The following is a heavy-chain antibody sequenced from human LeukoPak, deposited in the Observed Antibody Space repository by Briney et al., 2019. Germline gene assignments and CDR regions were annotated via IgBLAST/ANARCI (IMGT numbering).Heavy chain of an antibody. Sequence: HPGRSLRLSCAASGFTFDDCAMHWVRQAPGKGLEWVSGISWNSGSIGYADSVKGRFTISRDNAKNSLYLQMNSLRAEDTALYYCARATVTKEYYFDYWGQGTLVTVSS. D-gene: IGHD4-17*01. CDR2: ISWNSGSI. CDR3: ARATVTKEYYFDY. CDR1: GFTFDDCA. J-gene: IGHJ4*02. V-gene: IGHV3-9*01.